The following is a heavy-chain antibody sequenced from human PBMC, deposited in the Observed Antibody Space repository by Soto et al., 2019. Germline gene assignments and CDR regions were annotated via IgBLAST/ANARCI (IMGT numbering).Heavy chain of an antibody. D-gene: IGHD2-8*01. Sequence: QVQLQESGPGLVKASETLSLTCTVSGGSISSHYWSWIRQPPGKGLEWIGYIYYTGSTNYNPALKSRVTISVDTSKNQFSLQLTSVTAADTAVYYCARRAPNHYYYCMDVWGNGTTVTVSS. CDR2: IYYTGST. CDR1: GGSISSHY. CDR3: ARRAPNHYYYCMDV. J-gene: IGHJ6*03. V-gene: IGHV4-59*08.